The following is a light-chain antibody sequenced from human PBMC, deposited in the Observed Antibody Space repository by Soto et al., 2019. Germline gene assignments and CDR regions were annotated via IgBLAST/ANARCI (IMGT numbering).Light chain of an antibody. J-gene: IGLJ1*01. CDR3: SSYTSTSTLWA. V-gene: IGLV2-14*01. Sequence: QSALTQPASVSGSPGQSITISCTGTSSDVGGYKFVSWYQQHPGKAPKLMIYDVSNRPSGVSNRFSGSKSGNTASLTISGLQAEDEADYYCSSYTSTSTLWAFGTGTKVTVL. CDR2: DVS. CDR1: SSDVGGYKF.